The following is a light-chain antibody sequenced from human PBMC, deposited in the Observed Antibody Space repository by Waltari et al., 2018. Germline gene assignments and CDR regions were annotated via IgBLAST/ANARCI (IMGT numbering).Light chain of an antibody. CDR1: QSVGTW. Sequence: IQMTQSPPTLSVSVGDRVTFSCRASQSVGTWLAWYQQKPGKAPKLLIYMASSLDSGVPSRCSGSGSGTDFTLTISSLQPDDFATYSCQQYSSFSTFGQGTKV. CDR2: MAS. J-gene: IGKJ2*01. V-gene: IGKV1-5*03. CDR3: QQYSSFST.